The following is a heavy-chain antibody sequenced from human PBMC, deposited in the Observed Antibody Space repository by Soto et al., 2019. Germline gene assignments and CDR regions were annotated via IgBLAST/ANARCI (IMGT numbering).Heavy chain of an antibody. J-gene: IGHJ1*01. CDR1: GFTFSDHY. D-gene: IGHD2-8*01. V-gene: IGHV3-72*01. CDR3: SVWGWVNDFAAA. Sequence: EVQLVESGGGLVQPGGSLRLSCAASGFTFSDHYMDWVRQAPGKGLEWVDRSKNKADSYTTEYAASVKGRFTVSGDGSTISLFLQMSSVNNADTAVYYCSVWGWVNDFAAAWGQGILVTVSS. CDR2: SKNKADSYTT.